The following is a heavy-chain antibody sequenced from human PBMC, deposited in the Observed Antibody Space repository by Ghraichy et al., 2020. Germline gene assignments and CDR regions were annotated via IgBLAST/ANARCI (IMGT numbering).Heavy chain of an antibody. D-gene: IGHD3-22*01. CDR2: IFTSGST. V-gene: IGHV4-61*02. J-gene: IGHJ4*02. CDR1: GGSFSSSSDY. Sequence: SETLSLTCTVSGGSFSSSSDYWSWIRQPAGEGLEWIGRIFTSGSTNYNPSLKSRVTISVDTSKNQFSLKLSPVSAADKAVYYCAREGMNSDNRGFPLFDYWGQGTLVTVSS. CDR3: AREGMNSDNRGFPLFDY.